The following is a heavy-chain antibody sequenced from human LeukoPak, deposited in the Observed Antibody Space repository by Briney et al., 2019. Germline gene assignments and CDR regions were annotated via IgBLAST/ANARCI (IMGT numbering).Heavy chain of an antibody. CDR3: AKAANYDILTGYYLDY. D-gene: IGHD3-9*01. CDR1: GFTFSSYT. CDR2: ISYDGSNK. V-gene: IGHV3-30*04. Sequence: GGSLRLSCAASGFTFSSYTMHWVRQAPGKGLEWVAVISYDGSNKYYADSVKGRFTISRDNSKNTLYLQMNNLRAEDTAIYYCAKAANYDILTGYYLDYWGQGTLVTVSS. J-gene: IGHJ4*02.